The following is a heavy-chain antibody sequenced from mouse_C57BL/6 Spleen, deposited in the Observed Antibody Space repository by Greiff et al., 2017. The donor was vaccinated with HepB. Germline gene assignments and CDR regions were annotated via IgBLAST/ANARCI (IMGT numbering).Heavy chain of an antibody. D-gene: IGHD1-1*01. J-gene: IGHJ2*01. CDR2: ISDGGSYT. V-gene: IGHV5-4*03. CDR3: ARGVYLYGSSVYYFDY. Sequence: DVMLVESGGGLVKPGGSLKLSCAASGFTFSSYAMSWVRQTPEKRLEWVATISDGGSYTYYPDNVKGRFTISRDNAKNNLYLQMSNLKSEDTAMYYCARGVYLYGSSVYYFDYWGQGTTLTVSS. CDR1: GFTFSSYA.